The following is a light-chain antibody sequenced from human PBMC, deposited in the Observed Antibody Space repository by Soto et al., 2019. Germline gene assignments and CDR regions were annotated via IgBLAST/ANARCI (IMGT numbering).Light chain of an antibody. V-gene: IGKV3-11*01. CDR3: QQRSSWPLT. J-gene: IGKJ4*01. CDR1: QSVSTF. CDR2: DAS. Sequence: EIVLTQSPATLSLSPGERATLSCRASQSVSTFLAWYQQKPGQAPRLFIYDASNRATGIPARFSGSGSGTDFTLTISSLEPEDFAVYYCQQRSSWPLTFGGGTKVESK.